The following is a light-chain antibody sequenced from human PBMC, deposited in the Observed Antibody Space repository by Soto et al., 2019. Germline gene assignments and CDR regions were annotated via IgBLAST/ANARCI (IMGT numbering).Light chain of an antibody. CDR1: SSDVGGYNY. Sequence: QSALTQPASMSGSPGQSITISCTGTSSDVGGYNYVSWYRQHPGKAPKLMIYDVNNRPSGVSNRFSGSKSGNRASLTISGLQAEDEADYYCSSHSSSSTLVVFGGGTKLTVL. CDR2: DVN. CDR3: SSHSSSSTLVV. J-gene: IGLJ2*01. V-gene: IGLV2-14*03.